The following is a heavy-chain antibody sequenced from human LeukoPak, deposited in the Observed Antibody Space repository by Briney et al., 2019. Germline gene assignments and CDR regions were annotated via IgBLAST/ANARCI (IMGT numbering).Heavy chain of an antibody. J-gene: IGHJ3*02. CDR2: IRAKAYGGTT. Sequence: PGGSLRLSCTASGFSFGDYAMPWSRQAPGKGLEWVGFIRAKAYGGTTEYAASVKGRFTISRDDSKSIAYLQMNSLQTEDTAVYFCTRVPIRTVTMIIVIRGHDAFDIWGQGTMVTVSS. V-gene: IGHV3-49*03. D-gene: IGHD3-22*01. CDR1: GFSFGDYA. CDR3: TRVPIRTVTMIIVIRGHDAFDI.